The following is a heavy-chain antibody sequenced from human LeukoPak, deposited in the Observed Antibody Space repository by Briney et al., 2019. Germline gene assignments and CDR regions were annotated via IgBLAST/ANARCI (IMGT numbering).Heavy chain of an antibody. V-gene: IGHV4-4*07. J-gene: IGHJ6*03. CDR3: AREPECSITNGYYYYCYRDV. D-gene: IGHD2-2*01. CDR2: MSTSGSTSGST. Sequence: SETLSLTCTVSGGSISNYFWSWIRQPAGKGLEWIGRMSTSGSTSGSTNYNPSLKSRGTMSVDTSKSQFSLKLNSVTAADTAMYYCAREPECSITNGYYYYCYRDVWGKGTTVTVSS. CDR1: GGSISNYF.